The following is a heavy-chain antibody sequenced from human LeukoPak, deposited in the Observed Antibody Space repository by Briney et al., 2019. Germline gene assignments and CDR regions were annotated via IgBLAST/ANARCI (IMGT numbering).Heavy chain of an antibody. V-gene: IGHV3-7*01. Sequence: GGSLRLSCAASGFTFSNFWMSWVRQAPGKGLEWVANINQDGSEKNYVDSVKGRFTISRDSAKNSLYLQMDSLRTEDTAIYYCARCSGWAFKNWGQGTLVTVSS. CDR1: GFTFSNFW. CDR3: ARCSGWAFKN. J-gene: IGHJ4*02. CDR2: INQDGSEK. D-gene: IGHD6-19*01.